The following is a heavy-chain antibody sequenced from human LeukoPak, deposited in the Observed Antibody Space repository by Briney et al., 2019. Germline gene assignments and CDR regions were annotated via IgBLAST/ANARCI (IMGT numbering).Heavy chain of an antibody. CDR3: ARILDSAWGELGY. D-gene: IGHD6-19*01. V-gene: IGHV3-30*19. Sequence: GGSLRLSCGASGFTFTNYGMHWVRQAPGKGLEWVAHIRFDDSDRYYADSVKGRFTISRDNSRNTVYLQMNSLRAEGTAVYYCARILDSAWGELGYWGQGTLVTVSS. CDR2: IRFDDSDR. CDR1: GFTFTNYG. J-gene: IGHJ4*02.